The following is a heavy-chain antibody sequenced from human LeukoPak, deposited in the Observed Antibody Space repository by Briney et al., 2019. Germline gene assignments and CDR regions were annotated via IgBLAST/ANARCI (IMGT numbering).Heavy chain of an antibody. V-gene: IGHV1-2*02. J-gene: IGHJ6*03. CDR3: ASCSSTSCKNYYYYYMDV. CDR2: INPNSGGT. CDR1: GYTFTGYY. D-gene: IGHD2-2*01. Sequence: ASVKVSCKASGYTFTGYYMHWVRQAPGQGLEWMGWINPNSGGTNYAQKFQGRVTMTRDPSISTAYMELSRLRSDDTAVYYCASCSSTSCKNYYYYYMDVWGKGTTVTVSS.